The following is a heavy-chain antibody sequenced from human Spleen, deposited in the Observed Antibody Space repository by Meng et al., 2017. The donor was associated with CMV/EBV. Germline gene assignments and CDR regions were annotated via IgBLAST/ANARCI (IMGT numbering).Heavy chain of an antibody. J-gene: IGHJ5*02. Sequence: TFSNYGMEWVRQAPGKGLEWVAFIRYDGSNKYYADSVKGRFTISRDNSKNTLFLQMNSLRAEDTAVYYCAKAPFELYSSSWFSSWFDPWGQGTLVTVSS. V-gene: IGHV3-30*02. D-gene: IGHD6-13*01. CDR1: TFSNYG. CDR3: AKAPFELYSSSWFSSWFDP. CDR2: IRYDGSNK.